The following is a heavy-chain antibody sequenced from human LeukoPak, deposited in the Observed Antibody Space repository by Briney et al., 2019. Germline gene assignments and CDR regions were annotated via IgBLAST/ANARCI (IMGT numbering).Heavy chain of an antibody. CDR2: ISWDGGST. V-gene: IGHV3-43D*03. CDR3: AKLYGSGSPDY. Sequence: GGSLRLSCAASGFTFDDYAMHWVRQAPGEGLEWVSLISWDGGSTYYADSVKGRFTISRDNSKNSLYLQMNSLRAEDTALYYCAKLYGSGSPDYWGQGTLVTVSS. D-gene: IGHD3-10*01. J-gene: IGHJ4*02. CDR1: GFTFDDYA.